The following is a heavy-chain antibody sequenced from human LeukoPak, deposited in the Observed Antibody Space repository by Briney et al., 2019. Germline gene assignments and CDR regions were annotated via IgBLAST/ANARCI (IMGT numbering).Heavy chain of an antibody. CDR3: ARSASSTSRSAFDI. J-gene: IGHJ3*02. V-gene: IGHV4-59*07. CDR1: VGSINRNY. Sequence: SDTLSLVCTISVGSINRNYWIWIRQPPGKALEWIGYCQYGGNTTLNPSLKSRATISVDMSKNQFSLTLNSVTAADTAVYYCARSASSTSRSAFDIWGQGTRVTASS. CDR2: CQYGGNT.